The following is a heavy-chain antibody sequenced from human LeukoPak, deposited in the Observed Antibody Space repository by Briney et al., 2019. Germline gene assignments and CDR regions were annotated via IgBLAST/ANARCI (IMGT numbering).Heavy chain of an antibody. D-gene: IGHD3-10*01. CDR2: ISSSSSYI. J-gene: IGHJ5*02. CDR3: AREGDPRGWFGELENWFDP. CDR1: GFTFSSYS. V-gene: IGHV3-21*01. Sequence: GGSLRLSCAASGFTFSSYSMNWVRQAPGKGLEGVSSISSSSSYIYYADSVKGRFNISRDNAKNSLYLKMNSLRAEDTDVYYCAREGDPRGWFGELENWFDPWGQGTLVTVSS.